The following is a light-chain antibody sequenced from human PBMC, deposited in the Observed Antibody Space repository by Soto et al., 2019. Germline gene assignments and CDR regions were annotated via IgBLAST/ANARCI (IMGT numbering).Light chain of an antibody. Sequence: EIVLTQSPGTLSLSPGERASLSCRASQSVSSTYLAWYQQKPGQAPRLLIYGASIRATGIPDRFSGSGSGTDFTLTISGLEPEDSAEYYCQQYGSSPITFGQGTRLEIK. CDR2: GAS. V-gene: IGKV3-20*01. J-gene: IGKJ5*01. CDR3: QQYGSSPIT. CDR1: QSVSSTY.